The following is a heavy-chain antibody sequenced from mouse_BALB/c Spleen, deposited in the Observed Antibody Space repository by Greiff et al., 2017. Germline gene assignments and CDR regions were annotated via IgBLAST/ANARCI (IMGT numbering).Heavy chain of an antibody. V-gene: IGHV14-4*02. CDR3: NAALLRAWFAY. CDR2: IDPENGDT. CDR1: GFNIKDYY. Sequence: EVHLVESGAELVRSGASVKLSCTASGFNIKDYYMHWVKQRPEQGLEWIGWIDPENGDTEYAPKFQGKATMTADTSSNTAYLQLSSLTSEDTAVYYCNAALLRAWFAYWGQGTLVTVSA. J-gene: IGHJ3*01. D-gene: IGHD1-2*01.